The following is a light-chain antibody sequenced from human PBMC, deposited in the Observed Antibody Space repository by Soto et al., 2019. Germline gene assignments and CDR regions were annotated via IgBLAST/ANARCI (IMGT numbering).Light chain of an antibody. J-gene: IGKJ1*01. V-gene: IGKV3-15*01. CDR2: GAS. CDR3: QQYYKWPRT. CDR1: QTISTN. Sequence: EVLMTQSPFTLFVSPGETVTLSCRASQTISTNLAWYQHRPGQPPRLLIYGASTRATGIPATFSGSGSGTEFSLIISSLQSEDVAIYYCQQYYKWPRTFGPGTKVEIK.